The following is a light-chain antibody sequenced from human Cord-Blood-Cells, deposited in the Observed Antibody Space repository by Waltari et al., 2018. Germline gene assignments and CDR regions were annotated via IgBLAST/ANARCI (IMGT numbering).Light chain of an antibody. CDR1: QSIRRY. CDR2: AAS. Sequence: DIQMTQSPSSLSAYVGDRVTITCRASQSIRRYLNWYQQKPGKAPKLLIYAASSLQSGVPSSFSGIGSGTDFTLTISSLQPEDFATYYCQQSYSTPWTFGQGTKVEIK. J-gene: IGKJ1*01. CDR3: QQSYSTPWT. V-gene: IGKV1-39*01.